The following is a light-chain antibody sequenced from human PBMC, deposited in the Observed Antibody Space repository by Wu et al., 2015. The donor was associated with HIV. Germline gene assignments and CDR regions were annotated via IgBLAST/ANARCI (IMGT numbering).Light chain of an antibody. Sequence: EIVLTQSPGILSLSPGERATLSCRASQSVSFNYLAWYQQKPGQAPRLLIYDTSNRATGIPARFSGSGSGTDFTLTISSLESEDFAVYYCQQRSNWLLTFGGGTKVEIK. J-gene: IGKJ4*01. CDR2: DTS. V-gene: IGKV3-11*01. CDR3: QQRSNWLLT. CDR1: QSVSFNY.